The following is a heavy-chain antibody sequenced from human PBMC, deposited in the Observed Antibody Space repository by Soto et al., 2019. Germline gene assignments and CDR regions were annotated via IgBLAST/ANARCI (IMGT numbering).Heavy chain of an antibody. V-gene: IGHV4-34*01. CDR1: GGSFSGYY. J-gene: IGHJ1*01. CDR3: ARGGIVVVTAHQYFQH. D-gene: IGHD2-21*02. CDR2: INHSGST. Sequence: QVQLQQWGAGLLKPSETLSLTCAVYGGSFSGYYWSWIRQPPGKGLEWIGEINHSGSTNYNPSLKSRVTISVDTSKNQFSLKLSSVTAADTAVYYCARGGIVVVTAHQYFQHWGQGTLVTVS.